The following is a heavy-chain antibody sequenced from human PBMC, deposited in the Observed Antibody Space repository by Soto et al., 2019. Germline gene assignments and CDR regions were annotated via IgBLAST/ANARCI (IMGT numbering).Heavy chain of an antibody. J-gene: IGHJ4*02. CDR3: AKERPLQRGDFDY. Sequence: EVQVLESGGGLVQPGGSLRLSCAASGFTFSSYAMSWVRQAPGKGLEWVSVISGGGGRIFYADSVKGRFSISRDNSKNTVYLKMNTLKDEDTAIYHCAKERPLQRGDFDYWGQGTLVTVSS. CDR2: ISGGGGRI. CDR1: GFTFSSYA. D-gene: IGHD1-1*01. V-gene: IGHV3-23*01.